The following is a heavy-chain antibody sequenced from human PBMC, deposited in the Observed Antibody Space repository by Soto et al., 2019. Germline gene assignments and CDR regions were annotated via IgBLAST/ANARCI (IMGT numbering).Heavy chain of an antibody. CDR1: GFTFSNAW. CDR2: IKSKTGGVTT. D-gene: IGHD6-19*01. J-gene: IGHJ4*01. Sequence: EVQLVESGGDLVKPGGSLRLSCAASGFTFSNAWMNWVRQAPGKGLEWVGRIKSKTGGVTTDYGAPVKGRFIISREDSKNMLYLQMNSLKTEDTAVYYCTTDFSSGWFFDHWGQGTLVTVSS. V-gene: IGHV3-15*07. CDR3: TTDFSSGWFFDH.